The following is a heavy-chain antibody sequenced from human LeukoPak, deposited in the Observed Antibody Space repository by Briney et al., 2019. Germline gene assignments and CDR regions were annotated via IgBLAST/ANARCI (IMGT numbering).Heavy chain of an antibody. V-gene: IGHV1-69*04. D-gene: IGHD1-26*01. CDR1: GATFTSKT. CDR2: IIPMYDIK. J-gene: IGHJ3*02. Sequence: SVKVSCKASGATFTSKTISWVRQAPRQGLEWMGRIIPMYDIKDYAQKFQGRVTITADKSTSTAYMELSSLTSEDTAVYYCARDRIVGPMESAFDIWGQGTMVTVSP. CDR3: ARDRIVGPMESAFDI.